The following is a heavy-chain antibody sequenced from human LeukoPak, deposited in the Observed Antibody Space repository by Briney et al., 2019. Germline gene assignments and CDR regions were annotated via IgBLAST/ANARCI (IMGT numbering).Heavy chain of an antibody. CDR2: ISAYNGNT. CDR1: GYTFTSYG. Sequence: GASVEVSCKASGYTFTSYGISWVRQAPGQGLEWMGWISAYNGNTNYAQKLQGRVTMTTDTSTSTAYMELRSLRSDDTAVYYCARDPRRFGELLYDYWGQGTLVTVSS. V-gene: IGHV1-18*04. CDR3: ARDPRRFGELLYDY. D-gene: IGHD3-10*01. J-gene: IGHJ4*02.